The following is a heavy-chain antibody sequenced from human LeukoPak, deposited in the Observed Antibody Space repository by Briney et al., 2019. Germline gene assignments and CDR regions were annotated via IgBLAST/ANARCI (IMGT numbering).Heavy chain of an antibody. CDR2: IYYSGST. Sequence: SETLSLTCTVSGVSISSSNSYWGWIRQPPGKGLEWIGSIYYSGSTYYNPSLKSRVTISVDTSKNQFSLKLSSVTAADTAVYYCARKPAAAGNFDYWGQGTLVTVSS. CDR1: GVSISSSNSY. CDR3: ARKPAAAGNFDY. V-gene: IGHV4-39*07. J-gene: IGHJ4*02. D-gene: IGHD6-13*01.